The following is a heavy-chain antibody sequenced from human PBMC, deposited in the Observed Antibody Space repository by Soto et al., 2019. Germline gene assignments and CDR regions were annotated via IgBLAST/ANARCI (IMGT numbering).Heavy chain of an antibody. CDR2: IYSGGST. V-gene: IGHV3-53*01. D-gene: IGHD6-13*01. J-gene: IGHJ4*02. CDR3: ARGGGAAAGNDY. Sequence: GGSLRLSCAASGFTFSDYYMSWVRQAPGKGLEWVSVIYSGGSTYYADSVKGRFTISRDNSKNTLYLQMNSLRAEDTAVYYCARGGGAAAGNDYWGQGTLVTVSS. CDR1: GFTFSDYY.